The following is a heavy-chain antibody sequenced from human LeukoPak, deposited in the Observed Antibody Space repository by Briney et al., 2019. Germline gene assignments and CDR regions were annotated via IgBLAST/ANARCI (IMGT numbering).Heavy chain of an antibody. D-gene: IGHD3-10*01. CDR2: INSGGDT. CDR3: ARGDGFMIRD. V-gene: IGHV3-66*01. J-gene: IGHJ4*02. Sequence: GGSLRLSCAASGFTFSNAWMSWVRQAPGKGLEWVSLINSGGDTHSADSVKGRFTISRDNSKNTLYLQMNSLRVEDTAVYYCARGDGFMIRDWGQGTLVTVSS. CDR1: GFTFSNAW.